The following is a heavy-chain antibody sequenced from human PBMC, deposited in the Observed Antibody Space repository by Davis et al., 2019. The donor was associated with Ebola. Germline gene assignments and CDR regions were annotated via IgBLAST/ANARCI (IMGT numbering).Heavy chain of an antibody. Sequence: MPSETLSLTCSVSGASLSGFYWSWIRQTPGKGLEWIGYIYYTGRVEYNPPLQSRVTISVDTSKNQFSLKLSSVTAADTAVYYCARLRRDAFDIWGQGTMVTGSS. CDR2: IYYTGRV. CDR3: ARLRRDAFDI. J-gene: IGHJ3*02. CDR1: GASLSGFY. V-gene: IGHV4-59*08.